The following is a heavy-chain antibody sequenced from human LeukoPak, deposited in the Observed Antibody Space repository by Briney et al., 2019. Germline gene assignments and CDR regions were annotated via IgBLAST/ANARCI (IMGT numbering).Heavy chain of an antibody. J-gene: IGHJ5*02. CDR1: GGSISSHY. Sequence: PSETLSLTCTVSGGSISSHYWSWIRQPPGKGLEWIGYIYYSGSTNYNPSLKSRVTISVDTSKNQCSLKLSSVTAADTAVYYCAREGGGYCSSTSCYRDNWFDPWGQGTLVTVSS. CDR3: AREGGGYCSSTSCYRDNWFDP. CDR2: IYYSGST. D-gene: IGHD2-2*02. V-gene: IGHV4-59*11.